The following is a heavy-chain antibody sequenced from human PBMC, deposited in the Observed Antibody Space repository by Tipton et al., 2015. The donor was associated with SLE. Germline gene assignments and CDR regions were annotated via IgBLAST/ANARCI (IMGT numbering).Heavy chain of an antibody. V-gene: IGHV3-11*01. D-gene: IGHD6-19*01. CDR1: GFSFSTSY. J-gene: IGHJ6*02. Sequence: SLRLSCAASGFSFSTSYMSWVRQAPGKGLEWISYISNGGTTKYYADSVKGRFTVSRDNVKDSLSLQMNSLRAEDTAIYYCTRPGGRSGWDDYNYYYGMDVWGQGTTVTVSS. CDR2: ISNGGTTK. CDR3: TRPGGRSGWDDYNYYYGMDV.